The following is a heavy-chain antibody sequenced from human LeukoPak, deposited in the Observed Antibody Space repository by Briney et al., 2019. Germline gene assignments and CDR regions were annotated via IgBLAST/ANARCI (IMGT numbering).Heavy chain of an antibody. CDR1: GYIFIGYY. D-gene: IGHD1-26*01. CDR2: INPNSGGT. CDR3: AKDRSGSYSPVPFDAFDV. V-gene: IGHV1-2*02. Sequence: ASVKVSCKASGYIFIGYYVHWVRQAPGQGLEWMGWINPNSGGTNFAQKFQGRVTMTGETSINTAYMDLSRLTSDDTAVYYCAKDRSGSYSPVPFDAFDVWGQGTMVTVSS. J-gene: IGHJ3*01.